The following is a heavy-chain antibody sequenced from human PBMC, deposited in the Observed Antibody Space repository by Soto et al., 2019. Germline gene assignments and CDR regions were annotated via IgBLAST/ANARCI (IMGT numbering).Heavy chain of an antibody. CDR3: ARQIYDSDTGPNFQYYFDS. Sequence: PWESLTIPGTRSRYSPSYYWITCVRQQPGKGLESMGRIDPSDSRTYYGPSLRGHVTISVTRSSTTVFLQWSSLRASDTAMYYCARQIYDSDTGPNFQYYFDSWGQGPPVIVSS. CDR2: IDPSDSRT. J-gene: IGHJ4*02. CDR1: RYSPSYYW. V-gene: IGHV5-10-1*01. D-gene: IGHD3-22*01.